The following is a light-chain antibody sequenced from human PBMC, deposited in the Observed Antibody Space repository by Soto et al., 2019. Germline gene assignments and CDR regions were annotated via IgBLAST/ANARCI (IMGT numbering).Light chain of an antibody. CDR2: GAS. J-gene: IGKJ1*01. CDR3: QQYFEWPPMT. V-gene: IGKV3-15*01. CDR1: ETVATN. Sequence: VMTQSPATLSVSPGERATLSCXASETVATNLAWYQQKPGQAPRLLISGASTRAAGISDRFRGSGSGTEFTLTISSLRSEDSAIYYCQQYFEWPPMTFGQGTKVEI.